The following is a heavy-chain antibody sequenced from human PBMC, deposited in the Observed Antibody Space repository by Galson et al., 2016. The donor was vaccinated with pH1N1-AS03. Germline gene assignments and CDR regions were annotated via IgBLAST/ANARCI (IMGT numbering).Heavy chain of an antibody. J-gene: IGHJ3*01. CDR3: ARQDSSGYFHGLDV. D-gene: IGHD3-22*01. CDR2: INNEGTST. Sequence: SLRLSCAASGFTFTTYWMHWVRQAPGGGLVWVSSINNEGTSTRGTDSVKGRFFISRDNAKNTVYLQMNSLRAEDTAVYYCARQDSSGYFHGLDVRGRGTTVTVSS. V-gene: IGHV3-74*01. CDR1: GFTFTTYW.